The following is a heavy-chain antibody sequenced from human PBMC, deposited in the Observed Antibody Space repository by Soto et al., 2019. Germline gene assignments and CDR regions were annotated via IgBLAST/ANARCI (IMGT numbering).Heavy chain of an antibody. D-gene: IGHD1-26*01. J-gene: IGHJ6*02. Sequence: QVQLVQSGAEVKKPGSSVKVSCKASGGTFSSYAISWVRQAPGQGLEWMGGIIPIFGTANSAQKFQGRVTIAADESTSTAYMALGSLSSEDTAVYYCARDGISSHPMDVWGQGTTVTVSS. V-gene: IGHV1-69*01. CDR3: ARDGISSHPMDV. CDR1: GGTFSSYA. CDR2: IIPIFGTA.